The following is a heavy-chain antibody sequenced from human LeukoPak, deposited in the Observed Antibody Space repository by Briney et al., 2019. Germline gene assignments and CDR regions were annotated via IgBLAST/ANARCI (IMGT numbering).Heavy chain of an antibody. CDR2: TSYSGST. Sequence: SETLSLTCTVSGGSISSYYWSWIRQPPGKGLEWIGYTSYSGSTNYNPSLKSRVTISLDTSKNQFSLKLSSVTAADTAVYYCAGHHPRNTVDFWGQGTLVTVSS. CDR1: GGSISSYY. D-gene: IGHD2/OR15-2a*01. V-gene: IGHV4-59*08. CDR3: AGHHPRNTVDF. J-gene: IGHJ4*02.